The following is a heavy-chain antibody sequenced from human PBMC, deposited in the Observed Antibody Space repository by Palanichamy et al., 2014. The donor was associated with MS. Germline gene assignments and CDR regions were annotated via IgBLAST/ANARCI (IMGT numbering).Heavy chain of an antibody. CDR1: GESIIVGGYY. Sequence: QLRESGPGLVRPSETLSLTCSVSGESIIVGGYYWGWIRQPPGKGLEWIANIYYNGDTYYNPSLKSRVTISVDTAKNQSSLRLTSLTAADTGVYFCVGDTATTLEDDFGAWGQGTAVTVSS. V-gene: IGHV4-39*02. CDR2: IYYNGDT. D-gene: IGHD5-24*01. CDR3: VGDTATTLEDDFGA. J-gene: IGHJ6*02.